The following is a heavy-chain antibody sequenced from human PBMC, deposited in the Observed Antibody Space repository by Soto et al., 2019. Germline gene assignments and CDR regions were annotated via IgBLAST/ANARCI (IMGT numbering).Heavy chain of an antibody. Sequence: GGSMILSCAASGFNFSSYAMSWVRQTPGKGLEWVSAISGSGGSTYYADSVKGRFTISRDNSKNTLYLQMNSLRAEDTAVYYCAKNLYGDYPRFDYWGQGTLVTVSS. CDR3: AKNLYGDYPRFDY. CDR2: ISGSGGST. V-gene: IGHV3-23*01. J-gene: IGHJ4*02. CDR1: GFNFSSYA. D-gene: IGHD4-17*01.